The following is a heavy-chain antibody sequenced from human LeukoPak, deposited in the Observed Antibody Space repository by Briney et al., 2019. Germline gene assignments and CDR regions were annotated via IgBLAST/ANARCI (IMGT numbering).Heavy chain of an antibody. CDR3: ARVWGLAVAGGEIEY. D-gene: IGHD6-13*01. Sequence: GGSLRLSCAASGFTFSSYSMNWVRQAPGKGLEWVSYISSSGTTIYYADSVKGRFTISRDNAKSSLYLQMNSLRDEDTAVYYCARVWGLAVAGGEIEYWGQGTLVTVSS. CDR2: ISSSGTTI. J-gene: IGHJ4*02. CDR1: GFTFSSYS. V-gene: IGHV3-48*02.